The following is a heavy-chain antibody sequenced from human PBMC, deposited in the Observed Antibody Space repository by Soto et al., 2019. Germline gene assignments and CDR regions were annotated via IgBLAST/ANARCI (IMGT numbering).Heavy chain of an antibody. D-gene: IGHD6-13*01. CDR2: INPSGGST. J-gene: IGHJ5*02. CDR1: GYTFTSYY. Sequence: QVQLVQSGAEVKKPGASVKVSCKASGYTFTSYYMHWVRQAPGQGLEWMGIINPSGGSTSYAQKFRGRVTRTRHTARSNVYMELSSLRSEDRAVYYCARDLAAAGARWFDPWGQGTMVTVSS. CDR3: ARDLAAAGARWFDP. V-gene: IGHV1-46*03.